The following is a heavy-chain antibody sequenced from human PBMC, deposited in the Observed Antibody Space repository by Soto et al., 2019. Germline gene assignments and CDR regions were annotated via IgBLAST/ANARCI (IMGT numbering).Heavy chain of an antibody. Sequence: ASVKVSCKASGYTFTGYYMHWVRQAPGQGLEWMGWINPNSGGTNYAQKFQGWVTMTRDTSISTAYMELSRLRSDDTAVYYCARAGWRGSSSGSYYYYYMDVWGKGPTVTVSS. CDR3: ARAGWRGSSSGSYYYYYMDV. J-gene: IGHJ6*03. D-gene: IGHD6-6*01. CDR2: INPNSGGT. V-gene: IGHV1-2*04. CDR1: GYTFTGYY.